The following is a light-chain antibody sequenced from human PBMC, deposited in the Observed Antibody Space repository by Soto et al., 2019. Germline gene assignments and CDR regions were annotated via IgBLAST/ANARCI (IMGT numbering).Light chain of an antibody. J-gene: IGKJ3*01. CDR3: QQDDKGPQT. V-gene: IGKV3-15*01. CDR2: GAF. CDR1: QSVGSN. Sequence: EIVMTQSPANLSVSPGERATLSCRAGQSVGSNLAWFQQKPGQAPRLLISGAFTSATGTPARFSGSGSGTEFTLTISSLQSEDFAVYYCQQDDKGPQTFGPGKKVDI.